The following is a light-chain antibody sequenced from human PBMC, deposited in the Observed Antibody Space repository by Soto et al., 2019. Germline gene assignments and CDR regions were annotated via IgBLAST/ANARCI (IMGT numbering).Light chain of an antibody. J-gene: IGKJ1*01. CDR3: QQYKNWPTWT. CDR1: QSVSNN. Sequence: EVAMTQSPATLSASPGERAILSGRASQSVSNNLAWYQQKPGQAPRLLIYGASTRATGIPARFRGSGSGTEFTPTISSLQSEDLAVYYCQQYKNWPTWTFGQGTKLDIK. V-gene: IGKV3-15*01. CDR2: GAS.